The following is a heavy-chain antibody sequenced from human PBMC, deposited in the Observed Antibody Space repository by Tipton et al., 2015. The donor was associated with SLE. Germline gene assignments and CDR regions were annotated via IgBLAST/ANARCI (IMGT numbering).Heavy chain of an antibody. CDR1: GGSINDYY. CDR2: IYYSGST. V-gene: IGHV4-59*01. Sequence: TLSLTCTVSGGSINDYYWNWIRQPPGKGLEFIGDIYYSGSTNYNPSLKSRVTISVDRSQNQFSLRLSSVSAADTAVYYCASDYSNSDYSYYYMDVWGKGTTVTVSS. J-gene: IGHJ6*03. CDR3: ASDYSNSDYSYYYMDV. D-gene: IGHD4-11*01.